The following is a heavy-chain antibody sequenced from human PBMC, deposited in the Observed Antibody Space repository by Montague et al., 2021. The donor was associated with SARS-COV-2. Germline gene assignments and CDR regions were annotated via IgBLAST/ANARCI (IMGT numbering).Heavy chain of an antibody. CDR2: IYLSGST. CDR3: WRHTSAPHSVFDS. J-gene: IGHJ4*02. V-gene: IGHV4-59*08. CDR1: GEWISGEY. Sequence: SQTLSLTCTGLGEWISGEYWTWIRLNPSRGLEWYAFIYLSGSTNYNPSLKGQVTISVDTSQNQFSLKLSAVTAADASVYYCWRHTSAPHSVFDSWGQGTLVTVSS. D-gene: IGHD6-6*01.